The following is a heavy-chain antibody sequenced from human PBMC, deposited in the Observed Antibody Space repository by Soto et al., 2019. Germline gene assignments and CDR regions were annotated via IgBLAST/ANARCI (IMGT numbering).Heavy chain of an antibody. CDR1: GFTFSSYA. V-gene: IGHV3-23*01. CDR2: IGGRGDST. Sequence: EVQLLESGGGLVQPGGSLRLSCAASGFTFSSYAMSWVRQAPGKGLEWVSAIGGRGDSTYYADSVKGRFTISRDNSRDTLYLQMNSLRAEDTAVYYCAKDLIYGYNSGRPFAYWDQGTLVTVSS. D-gene: IGHD6-19*01. CDR3: AKDLIYGYNSGRPFAY. J-gene: IGHJ4*02.